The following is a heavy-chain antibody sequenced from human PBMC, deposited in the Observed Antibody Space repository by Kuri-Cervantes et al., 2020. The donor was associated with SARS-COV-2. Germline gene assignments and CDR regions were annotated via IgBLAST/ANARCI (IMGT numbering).Heavy chain of an antibody. CDR1: GGSLSGYY. CDR2: INHSGST. CDR3: ARVGRFLEWLLSVGGYYYYMDV. V-gene: IGHV4-34*01. J-gene: IGHJ6*03. D-gene: IGHD3-3*01. Sequence: GSLRLSCAVYGGSLSGYYWSWIRQPPGKGLEWIGEINHSGSTNYNPSLKSRVTISVDTSKNQFSLKLSSVTAADTAVYYCARVGRFLEWLLSVGGYYYYMDVWGKGTTVTVSS.